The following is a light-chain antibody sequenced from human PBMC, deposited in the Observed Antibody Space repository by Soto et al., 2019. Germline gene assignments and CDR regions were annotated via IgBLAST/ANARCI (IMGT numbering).Light chain of an antibody. Sequence: EIVLTQSPGTLSLSPGERATLSCRASQSVSSSYLAWYQQKPGQAPRLLIYGASSRPTGIPDRFSGSGSGTDLSLTISRLEPEDLAVYYCQQYGSSPPWTFGQGTKVEIK. J-gene: IGKJ1*01. CDR1: QSVSSSY. CDR3: QQYGSSPPWT. V-gene: IGKV3-20*01. CDR2: GAS.